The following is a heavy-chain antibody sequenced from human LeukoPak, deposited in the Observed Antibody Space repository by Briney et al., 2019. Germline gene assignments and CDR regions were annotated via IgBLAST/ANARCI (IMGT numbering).Heavy chain of an antibody. D-gene: IGHD2-8*01. CDR2: FSGSGGTT. V-gene: IGHV3-23*01. CDR3: ANGNRCTSPNCLGYYYFYMDV. Sequence: GGSLRLSCAASGFTFSSYAMNWVRQAPGRGLEWVSGFSGSGGTTYYADSVKGRFTISRDNSKNTLYLQMNSLRAEDTAVYYCANGNRCTSPNCLGYYYFYMDVWGRGTTVTVSS. J-gene: IGHJ6*03. CDR1: GFTFSSYA.